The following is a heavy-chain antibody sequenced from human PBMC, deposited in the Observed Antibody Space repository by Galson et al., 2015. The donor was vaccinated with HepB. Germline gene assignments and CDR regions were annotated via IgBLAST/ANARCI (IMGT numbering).Heavy chain of an antibody. CDR2: ISAYNGNT. V-gene: IGHV1-18*04. Sequence: SVKVSCKASGYTFTSYGISWVRQAPGQGLEWMGWISAYNGNTNYAQKLQGRVTMTTDTSTSTAYMELRSLRSDDTAVYYCARDRKVRYFDWLPQDGGVYYYYGMDVWGQGTTVTVSS. CDR3: ARDRKVRYFDWLPQDGGVYYYYGMDV. D-gene: IGHD3-9*01. J-gene: IGHJ6*02. CDR1: GYTFTSYG.